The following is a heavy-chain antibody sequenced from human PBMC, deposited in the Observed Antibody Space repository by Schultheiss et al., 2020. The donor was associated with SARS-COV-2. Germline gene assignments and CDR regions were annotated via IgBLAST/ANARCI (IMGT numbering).Heavy chain of an antibody. Sequence: GESLKISCAASGFTFSSYALHWVRQAPGKGLEWVAVISSDGSYKYYADSVKGRFSNSRDNSKNTLYLQMNSLRAEDTAVYYCAKGITTRRFYYDMDVWGQGTTVTVSS. V-gene: IGHV3-30*07. CDR1: GFTFSSYA. CDR2: ISSDGSYK. D-gene: IGHD1-1*01. J-gene: IGHJ6*02. CDR3: AKGITTRRFYYDMDV.